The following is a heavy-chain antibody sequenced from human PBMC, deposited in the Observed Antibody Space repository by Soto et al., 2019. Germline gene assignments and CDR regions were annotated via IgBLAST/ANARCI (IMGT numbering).Heavy chain of an antibody. V-gene: IGHV3-48*03. CDR2: ISSSGSTI. D-gene: IGHD6-13*01. J-gene: IGHJ6*02. CDR1: GFTFSSYE. Sequence: EVQLVESGGGLVQPGGSLRLSCAASGFTFSSYEMNWVRQAPGKGLEWVSYISSSGSTIYYADSVKGRFTISRDNAKNSLYLQMSSLRAEDTAVYYCARNPAGEQQLVHYYYYGMDVWGQGTTVTVSS. CDR3: ARNPAGEQQLVHYYYYGMDV.